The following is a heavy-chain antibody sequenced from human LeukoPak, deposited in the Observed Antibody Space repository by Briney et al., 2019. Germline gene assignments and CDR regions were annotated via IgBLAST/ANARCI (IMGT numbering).Heavy chain of an antibody. CDR2: IIPILGIA. D-gene: IGHD6-19*01. Sequence: SVKVSCKASGGTFSSYAISWVRQAPGQGLEWMGRIIPILGIANYAQKFQGRVTITADKSTSTAYMELSSLRSEDTAVYYCAKDPSAQWHGWSDYWGQGTLVTVSS. CDR3: AKDPSAQWHGWSDY. V-gene: IGHV1-69*04. CDR1: GGTFSSYA. J-gene: IGHJ4*02.